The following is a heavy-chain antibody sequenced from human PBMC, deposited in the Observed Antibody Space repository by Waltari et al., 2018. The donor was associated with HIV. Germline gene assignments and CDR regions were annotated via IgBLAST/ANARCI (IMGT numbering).Heavy chain of an antibody. CDR2: INAGNGNT. J-gene: IGHJ1*01. Sequence: QVQLVQSGAEVKKPGASVKVSCKASGYTFTSYAMHWVRQAPGQRLEWMGWINAGNGNTKYSQKFQGRVTITRDTSASTAYMELSSLRSEDTAVYYCARETYYYDSSGYYYARYFQHWGQGTLVTVSS. V-gene: IGHV1-3*01. D-gene: IGHD3-22*01. CDR3: ARETYYYDSSGYYYARYFQH. CDR1: GYTFTSYA.